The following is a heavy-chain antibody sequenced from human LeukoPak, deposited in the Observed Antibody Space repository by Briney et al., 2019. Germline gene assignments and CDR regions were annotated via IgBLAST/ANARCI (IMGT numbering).Heavy chain of an antibody. CDR3: ARRVMVHAFDI. V-gene: IGHV5-51*01. CDR2: IYPGDSDT. D-gene: IGHD3-10*01. J-gene: IGHJ3*02. CDR1: GYRFTSYW. Sequence: GESLKISCQGSGYRFTSYWIGWVRQLPGKGLEWMGIIYPGDSDTRYSPSFQGQVTISADKSISTAYLQWSSLKASDTAMYYCARRVMVHAFDIWGQGTMVTVSS.